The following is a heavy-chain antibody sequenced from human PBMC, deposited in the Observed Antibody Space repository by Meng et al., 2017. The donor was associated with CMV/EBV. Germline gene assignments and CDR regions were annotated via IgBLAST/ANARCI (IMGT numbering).Heavy chain of an antibody. J-gene: IGHJ4*02. D-gene: IGHD2-2*01. CDR3: TSELGYCSSTSCYVDY. CDR1: GFTFSNAW. CDR2: IKSKTDGGTT. Sequence: GESLKISCAASGFTFSNAWMSWVRQAPGKGLEWVGRIKSKTDGGTTDYAAPVKGRFTISRDDSKNTLYLQMNSLKTEDTAVYYCTSELGYCSSTSCYVDYWGQGTLVTSPQ. V-gene: IGHV3-15*01.